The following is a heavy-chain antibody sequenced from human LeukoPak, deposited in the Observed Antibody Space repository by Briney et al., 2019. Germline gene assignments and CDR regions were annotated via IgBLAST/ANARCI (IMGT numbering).Heavy chain of an antibody. V-gene: IGHV3-30*18. Sequence: PGGSLRLYCAASGFTFSSYSMHWVRQAPGKGLEWVAVISYDGSNKYYADSVKGRFTISRDNSKNTLYLQMNSLRAEDTAVYYCAKAETYYDFWSGYSSYYYYGMDVWGQGTTVTVSS. CDR2: ISYDGSNK. CDR1: GFTFSSYS. CDR3: AKAETYYDFWSGYSSYYYYGMDV. J-gene: IGHJ6*02. D-gene: IGHD3-3*01.